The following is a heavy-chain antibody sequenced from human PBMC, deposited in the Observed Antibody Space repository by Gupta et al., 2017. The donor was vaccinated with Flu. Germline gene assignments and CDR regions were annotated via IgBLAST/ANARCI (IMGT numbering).Heavy chain of an antibody. CDR2: ISSSSSNI. D-gene: IGHD2-2*01. V-gene: IGHV3-21*01. Sequence: GKGLEWVSSISSSSSNIYYAESVKGRFTISRDNAKNSLYLQMNSLRAEDTAVYYCARDGGSDIVVVGEEIDYWGQGTLVTVSS. J-gene: IGHJ4*02. CDR3: ARDGGSDIVVVGEEIDY.